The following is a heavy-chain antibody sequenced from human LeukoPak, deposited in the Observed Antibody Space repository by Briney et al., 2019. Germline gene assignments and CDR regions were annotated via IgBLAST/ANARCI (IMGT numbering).Heavy chain of an antibody. D-gene: IGHD2-2*01. CDR3: AREDIPVVPAALISYNWFDP. CDR2: IYTSGST. Sequence: SETLSLTCTVSGGSISSYYWSWIRQPAGKGLEWIGRIYTSGSTNYNPSLKSRVTMSVDTSKNQFSLKLSSVTAADTAVYYCAREDIPVVPAALISYNWFDPWGQGTLVTVSS. V-gene: IGHV4-4*07. CDR1: GGSISSYY. J-gene: IGHJ5*02.